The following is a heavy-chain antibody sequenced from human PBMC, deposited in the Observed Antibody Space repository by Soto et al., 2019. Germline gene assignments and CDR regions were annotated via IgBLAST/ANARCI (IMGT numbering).Heavy chain of an antibody. Sequence: SETLSLTCTVSGGSISSYYWSWIRQPPGKGLEWIGYIYYSGSTNYNPSLKSRVTISVDTSKNQFSLKLSSVTAADTAVYYCARGDFYYYYGMDVGGQGTRVTVSS. CDR1: GGSISSYY. V-gene: IGHV4-59*01. J-gene: IGHJ6*02. CDR2: IYYSGST. D-gene: IGHD3-16*01. CDR3: ARGDFYYYYGMDV.